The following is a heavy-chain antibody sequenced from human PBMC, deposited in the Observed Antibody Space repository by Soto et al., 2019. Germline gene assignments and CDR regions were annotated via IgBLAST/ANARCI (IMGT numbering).Heavy chain of an antibody. J-gene: IGHJ5*02. Sequence: ASVKLSCKASGYTFTSYGISWVRQAPGQGLEWMGWISAYNGNTNYAQKLQGRVTMTTDASTSTAYMELRSLRSDDTAVYYCIRGPPSDWFDPWGQGTLVTVSS. CDR3: IRGPPSDWFDP. D-gene: IGHD3-10*01. CDR1: GYTFTSYG. V-gene: IGHV1-18*01. CDR2: ISAYNGNT.